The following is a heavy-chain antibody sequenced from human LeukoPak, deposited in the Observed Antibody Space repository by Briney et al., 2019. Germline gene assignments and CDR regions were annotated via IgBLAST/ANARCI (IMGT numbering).Heavy chain of an antibody. D-gene: IGHD1-1*01. Sequence: GSLRLSCAVSGLIFSGYSMNWVRQAPGKGLEWVSTITAGGDYTYYADSVKGRFTVSRDNSKNTLYLQMNSLRAEDTAIYYCANWNDYWGQGTLVTVSS. CDR3: ANWNDY. CDR1: GLIFSGYS. J-gene: IGHJ4*02. V-gene: IGHV3-23*01. CDR2: ITAGGDYT.